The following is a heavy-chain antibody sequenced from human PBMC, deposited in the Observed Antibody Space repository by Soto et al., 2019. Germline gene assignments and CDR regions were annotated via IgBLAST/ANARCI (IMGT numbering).Heavy chain of an antibody. D-gene: IGHD3-16*01. CDR3: ARDRDYSHTDADIDY. Sequence: QVQLVQSGAEVRRPGASVRISCKTSGYNFNTYGIIWVRQAPGQGLEWMGWISGYNGYTKYAQSLEDRVTLSTDTSTSTAYLELRNLRSGDTAVYFCARDRDYSHTDADIDYWGQGTLVTVSS. CDR1: GYNFNTYG. J-gene: IGHJ4*02. V-gene: IGHV1-18*01. CDR2: ISGYNGYT.